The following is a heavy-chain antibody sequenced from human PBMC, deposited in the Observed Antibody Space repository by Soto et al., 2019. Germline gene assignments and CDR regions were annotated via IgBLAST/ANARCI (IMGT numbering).Heavy chain of an antibody. CDR3: ARAIFGVVIGGGWFDP. CDR1: GGSISSGGYS. D-gene: IGHD3-3*02. Sequence: QLQLQESGSGLVKPSQTLSLTCAVSGGSISSGGYSWSWIRQPPGKGLEWIGYIYHSGSTYYNPSLKSRVTISVDRSKNQFSLKLSSVTAADTAVYYCARAIFGVVIGGGWFDPWGQGTLVTVSS. CDR2: IYHSGST. V-gene: IGHV4-30-2*01. J-gene: IGHJ5*02.